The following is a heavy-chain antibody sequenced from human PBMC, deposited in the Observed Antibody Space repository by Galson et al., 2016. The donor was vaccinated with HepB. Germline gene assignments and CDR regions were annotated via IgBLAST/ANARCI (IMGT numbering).Heavy chain of an antibody. Sequence: SETLSLTCTVSGGSLNGNAYYWDWIRQPPGKGLEWIGTIYYSGNTYYNPSLKSRVTISVDTSKNQFSLELSSVTAADTAVYYCARHRTYGDSPAAFEIWGRGTMVAVSS. D-gene: IGHD2-21*02. V-gene: IGHV4-39*01. CDR3: ARHRTYGDSPAAFEI. CDR1: GGSLNGNAYY. CDR2: IYYSGNT. J-gene: IGHJ3*02.